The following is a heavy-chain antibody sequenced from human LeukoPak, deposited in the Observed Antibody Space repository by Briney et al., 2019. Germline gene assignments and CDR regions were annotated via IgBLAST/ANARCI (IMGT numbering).Heavy chain of an antibody. V-gene: IGHV4-59*01. CDR2: IYYSGTT. Sequence: SETLSLTCTVSDGSISSYYWSWIRQPPGTELEWIGYIYYSGTTNYNPSLKSRVIISVDTSKNQFSLKLSPVIAADTAVYYCARVGVDYSGNIIKYYFDYWGQGTLVTVSS. D-gene: IGHD4-23*01. J-gene: IGHJ4*02. CDR3: ARVGVDYSGNIIKYYFDY. CDR1: DGSISSYY.